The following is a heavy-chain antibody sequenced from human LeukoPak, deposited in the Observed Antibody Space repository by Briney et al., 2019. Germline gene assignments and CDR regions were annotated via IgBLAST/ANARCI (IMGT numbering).Heavy chain of an antibody. CDR1: GGSISSYY. D-gene: IGHD6-19*01. CDR2: IYYSGST. J-gene: IGHJ3*02. Sequence: SETLSLTCTVSGGSISSYYWSWIRQPPGKGLEWIGYIYYSGSTNYNPSLKSRVTMSVDTSKNQFSLKLSSVTAADTAVYYCARGISSGWYGAFDIWGQGTMVTVSS. CDR3: ARGISSGWYGAFDI. V-gene: IGHV4-59*12.